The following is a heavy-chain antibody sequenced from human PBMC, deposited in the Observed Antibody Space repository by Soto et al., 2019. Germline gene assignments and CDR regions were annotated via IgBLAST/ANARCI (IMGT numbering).Heavy chain of an antibody. CDR3: ARDLGLVREYSSSPLAYYGMDV. D-gene: IGHD6-6*01. CDR1: GFTFSDYY. Sequence: QVQLVESGGGLVKPGGSLRLSCAASGFTFSDYYMNWIRQAPGKGLEWVSYITSSGRTTYYADSVKGRFTISRDNAKNSLYLQMNCLRAEDTAVYYCARDLGLVREYSSSPLAYYGMDVWGQGTTVTVSS. V-gene: IGHV3-11*01. CDR2: ITSSGRTT. J-gene: IGHJ6*02.